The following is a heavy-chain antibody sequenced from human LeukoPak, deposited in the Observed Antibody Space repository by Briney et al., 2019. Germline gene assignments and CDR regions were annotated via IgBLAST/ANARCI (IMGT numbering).Heavy chain of an antibody. CDR2: INWNGGST. CDR1: GFIFDDYG. D-gene: IGHD2-2*01. Sequence: GGSLRLSCAASGFIFDDYGMSWVRQAPGKGLEWVSGINWNGGSTGYVDSVKGRFTISRDNAKNSLYLQMNSLRAEDTALYYCARVRYCSSTSCYFSAFDIWGQWTMVTVSS. J-gene: IGHJ3*02. CDR3: ARVRYCSSTSCYFSAFDI. V-gene: IGHV3-20*04.